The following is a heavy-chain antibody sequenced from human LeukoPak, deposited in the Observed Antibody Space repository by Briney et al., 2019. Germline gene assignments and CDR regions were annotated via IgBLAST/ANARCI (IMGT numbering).Heavy chain of an antibody. Sequence: GGSLRLSCAASGFTFSTYAMTWVRQAPGKGLEWVSTISATGGAKFYADSVKGRFTISRDKSKDTLYLQMSTLRAEDSAVYYCAKHGTRFGESGQYYYYYGMDVWGQGTTVTVSS. CDR2: ISATGGAK. D-gene: IGHD3-10*01. CDR3: AKHGTRFGESGQYYYYYGMDV. V-gene: IGHV3-23*01. CDR1: GFTFSTYA. J-gene: IGHJ6*02.